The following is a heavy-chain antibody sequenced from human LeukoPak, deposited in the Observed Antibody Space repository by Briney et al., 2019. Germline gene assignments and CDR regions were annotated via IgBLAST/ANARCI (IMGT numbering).Heavy chain of an antibody. V-gene: IGHV3-9*01. CDR2: TNWDGNNI. CDR3: AKDSGSCSGGSCHRDYYGLDV. Sequence: GGSLRLSCAASGFKFDDYAMHWVRQAPGKGLEWVSGTNWDGNNIGYADSVKGRFTISRDNAKNSLYLQMTSLRAEDTALYFCAKDSGSCSGGSCHRDYYGLDVWGQGTTVIVSS. CDR1: GFKFDDYA. D-gene: IGHD2-15*01. J-gene: IGHJ6*02.